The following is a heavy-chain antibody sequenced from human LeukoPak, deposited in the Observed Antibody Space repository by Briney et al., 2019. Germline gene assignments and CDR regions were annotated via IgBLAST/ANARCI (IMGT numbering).Heavy chain of an antibody. Sequence: GGSLRLSCAASGFTFSSYAMSWVRQAPGKGLEWVSAISGSGGSTYYADSVKGRFTISRDNAKNSVSLQMNNLRAEDTAVYYCARDATQYLRYGYFDSWGQGILVTVSS. D-gene: IGHD3-9*01. CDR2: ISGSGGST. CDR1: GFTFSSYA. V-gene: IGHV3-23*01. J-gene: IGHJ4*02. CDR3: ARDATQYLRYGYFDS.